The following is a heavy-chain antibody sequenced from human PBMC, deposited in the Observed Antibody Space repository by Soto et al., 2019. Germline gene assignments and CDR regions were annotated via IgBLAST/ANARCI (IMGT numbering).Heavy chain of an antibody. V-gene: IGHV6-1*01. D-gene: IGHD2-2*01. CDR2: TYYRSKWYN. J-gene: IGHJ4*02. CDR1: GYSVSSNSAA. CDR3: ARDWTSSHFEC. Sequence: PPQTLSLTCAISGYSVSSNSAALNWISQSPSRGLEWLGRTYYRSKWYNDYGVSVKSRITIEPDTSKNQFSLQLNSVTPEDTAVYYCARDWTSSHFECWGQGTMVTVSS.